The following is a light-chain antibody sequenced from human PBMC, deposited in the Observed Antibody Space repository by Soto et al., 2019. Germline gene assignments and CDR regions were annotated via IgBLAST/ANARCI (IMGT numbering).Light chain of an antibody. CDR3: SSYTIISPLV. Sequence: QSALTQPASVSRSPGQSITVSCTGTSSDVANYNYLSWYQQHPGKAPKLIIYDVSNRPSGVSNRFSGSKSGNTASLTISGLQAEDEADYYCSSYTIISPLVFGGGTQLTVL. CDR1: SSDVANYNY. V-gene: IGLV2-14*03. J-gene: IGLJ2*01. CDR2: DVS.